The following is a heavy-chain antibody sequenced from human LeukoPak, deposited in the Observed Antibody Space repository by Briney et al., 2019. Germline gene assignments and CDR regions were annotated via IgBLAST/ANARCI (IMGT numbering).Heavy chain of an antibody. J-gene: IGHJ4*02. V-gene: IGHV4-31*03. D-gene: IGHD3-22*01. CDR3: ATEPYDSSALYFDY. CDR2: IYYSGST. CDR1: GGSISSGGYY. Sequence: PSETLSLTCTVSGGSISSGGYYWSWIRQHPGKGLEWIGYIYYSGSTYYNPSLKSRVTISVDTSKNQFSLKLSSVTAADTAVYYCATEPYDSSALYFDYWGQGTLVTVSS.